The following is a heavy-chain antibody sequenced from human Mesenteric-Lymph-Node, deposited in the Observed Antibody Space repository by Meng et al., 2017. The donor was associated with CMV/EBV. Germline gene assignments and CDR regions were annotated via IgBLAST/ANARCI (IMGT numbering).Heavy chain of an antibody. V-gene: IGHV1-69*05. J-gene: IGHJ3*02. CDR3: ARKIVLHRGDAFDI. Sequence: SVKVSCKASGGSFSSYAISWVRQAPGQGLEWMGGIIPIFGTANYAQKFQGRVTITTDESTSTAYMELSSLRSEDTAVYYCARKIVLHRGDAFDIWGQGTMVTVSS. CDR2: IIPIFGTA. D-gene: IGHD2/OR15-2a*01. CDR1: GGSFSSYA.